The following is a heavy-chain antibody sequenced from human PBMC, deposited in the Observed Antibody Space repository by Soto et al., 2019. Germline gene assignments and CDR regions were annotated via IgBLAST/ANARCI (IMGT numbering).Heavy chain of an antibody. CDR1: GGSISSSSYY. J-gene: IGHJ5*02. D-gene: IGHD1-1*01. CDR2: IYYSGST. CDR3: ARRGANKQTTYNRFDP. Sequence: SETLSLTCTVSGGSISSSSYYWGWIRQPPGKGLEWIGSIYYSGSTYYNPSLKSRVTISVDTSKNQFSLKLSSVTAADTAVYYCARRGANKQTTYNRFDPWGQGTLVTVSS. V-gene: IGHV4-39*01.